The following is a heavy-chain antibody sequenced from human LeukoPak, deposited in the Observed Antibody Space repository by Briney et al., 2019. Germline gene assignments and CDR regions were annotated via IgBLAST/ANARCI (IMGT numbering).Heavy chain of an antibody. J-gene: IGHJ4*02. CDR3: ATFLGDSRSFDY. V-gene: IGHV4-39*01. Sequence: SETLSLTCTVSGGSISSSSYYWGWIRQPPGEGLEWIGSIYYSGSTYYNPSLKSRVTISVDTSKNQFSLKLSSVTAADTAVYYCATFLGDSRSFDYWGQGTLVTVSS. D-gene: IGHD3-16*01. CDR1: GGSISSSSYY. CDR2: IYYSGST.